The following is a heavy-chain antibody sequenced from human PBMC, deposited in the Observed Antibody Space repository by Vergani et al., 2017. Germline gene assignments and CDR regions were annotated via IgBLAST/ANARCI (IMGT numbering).Heavy chain of an antibody. D-gene: IGHD6-13*01. CDR3: ARHLGEAAVFDT. Sequence: EVQLVQSGAEVKKPGESLKISCKGSGYSFTSYWIGWVRQMPGQGLEWMGIIYPGDADTRYNPSFQGQVTISADKSISTAYLQWSSLKASDSAKYYCARHLGEAAVFDTWGQGTLLTVSS. V-gene: IGHV5-51*01. CDR2: IYPGDADT. CDR1: GYSFTSYW. J-gene: IGHJ4*02.